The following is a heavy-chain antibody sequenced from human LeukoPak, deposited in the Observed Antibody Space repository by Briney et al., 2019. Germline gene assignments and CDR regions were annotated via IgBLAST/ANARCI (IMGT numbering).Heavy chain of an antibody. D-gene: IGHD3-10*01. V-gene: IGHV1-69*01. CDR3: ARGGFGELLPNYFDY. J-gene: IGHJ4*02. CDR2: IIPIFGTA. CDR1: GGTVSSYA. Sequence: SVKVSCKASGGTVSSYAISWVRQAPGQGLEWMGGIIPIFGTANYAQKFQGRVTITADESTSTAYMELSSLRSEDPAVYYCARGGFGELLPNYFDYWGQGTLVTVSS.